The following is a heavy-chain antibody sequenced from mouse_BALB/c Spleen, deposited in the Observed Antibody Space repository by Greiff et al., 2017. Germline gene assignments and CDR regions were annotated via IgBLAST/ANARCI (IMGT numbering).Heavy chain of an antibody. CDR2: IDPANGNT. Sequence: VQLQQSGAELVKPGASVKLSCTASGFNIKDTYMHWVKQRPEQGLEWIGRIDPANGNTKYDPKFQGKATITADTSSNTAYLQLSSLTSEDTAFYYCAALGNYRAMDYWGQGTSVTVSS. CDR1: GFNIKDTY. CDR3: AALGNYRAMDY. D-gene: IGHD2-1*01. V-gene: IGHV14-3*02. J-gene: IGHJ4*01.